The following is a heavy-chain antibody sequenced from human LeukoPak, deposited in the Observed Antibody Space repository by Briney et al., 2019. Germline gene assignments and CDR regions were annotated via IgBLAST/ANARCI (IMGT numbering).Heavy chain of an antibody. CDR2: ISSSSSYI. CDR1: GFTFSSYS. CDR3: ARDPSRCSGGSCYSNWFDP. V-gene: IGHV3-21*01. Sequence: GGSLRLSCAASGFTFSSYSMNWVRQAPGKGLEWVSSISSSSSYIYYADSVKGRFTISRDNAKNSLYLQMNSLRAEDTAVYYCARDPSRCSGGSCYSNWFDPWGQGTLVTVSS. D-gene: IGHD2-15*01. J-gene: IGHJ5*02.